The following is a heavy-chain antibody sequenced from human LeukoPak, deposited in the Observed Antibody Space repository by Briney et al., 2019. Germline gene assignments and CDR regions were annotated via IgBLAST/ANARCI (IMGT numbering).Heavy chain of an antibody. J-gene: IGHJ3*02. CDR2: ISSSSSYI. D-gene: IGHD1-26*01. CDR1: GFTFSSYS. V-gene: IGHV3-21*01. Sequence: GGSLRLSCAASGFTFSSYSMNWVRQAPGKGLEWVSSISSSSSYIYYADSVKGRFTISRDNAKNSLYPQMNSLRAEDTAVYYCARLGATYAFDIWGQGTMVTVSS. CDR3: ARLGATYAFDI.